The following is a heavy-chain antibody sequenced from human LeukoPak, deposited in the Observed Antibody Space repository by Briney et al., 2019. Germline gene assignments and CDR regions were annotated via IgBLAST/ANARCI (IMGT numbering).Heavy chain of an antibody. Sequence: SSETLSLTCAVYGGSFSGYYWSWIRQLPGKGLEWIGEINHSGSTNYSPSLKSRVTISTDTSKNQFSLKLSSVTAADTAVYFCARGGGEAPSSWGQGNLVTVSS. CDR2: INHSGST. CDR1: GGSFSGYY. V-gene: IGHV4-34*01. D-gene: IGHD2-21*01. J-gene: IGHJ4*02. CDR3: ARGGGEAPSS.